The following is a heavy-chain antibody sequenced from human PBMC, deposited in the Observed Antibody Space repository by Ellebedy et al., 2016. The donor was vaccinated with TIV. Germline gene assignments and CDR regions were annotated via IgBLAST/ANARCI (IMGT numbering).Heavy chain of an antibody. Sequence: GESLKISXAASGFTFSSYGMHWVRQAPGKGLEWVSAISGSGGSTYYADSVKGRFTISRDNSKNTLYLQMNSLRAEDTAVYYCARDSRSRIQLWSLDAFDIWGQGTMVTVSS. J-gene: IGHJ3*02. V-gene: IGHV3-23*01. D-gene: IGHD5-18*01. CDR2: ISGSGGST. CDR3: ARDSRSRIQLWSLDAFDI. CDR1: GFTFSSYG.